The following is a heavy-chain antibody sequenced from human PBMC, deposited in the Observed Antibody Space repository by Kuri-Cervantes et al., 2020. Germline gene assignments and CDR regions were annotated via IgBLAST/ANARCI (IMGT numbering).Heavy chain of an antibody. CDR2: ISYDGSNK. Sequence: GGSLRLSCAASGFTFSSYAMHWVRQAPGKGLEWVAVISYDGSNKYYADSVKGRFTISRDNSKNTLYLHMNSLRAEDTAVYYCAKEGTAMVTGFDYWGQGTLVTVSS. D-gene: IGHD5-18*01. V-gene: IGHV3-30-3*01. CDR3: AKEGTAMVTGFDY. J-gene: IGHJ4*02. CDR1: GFTFSSYA.